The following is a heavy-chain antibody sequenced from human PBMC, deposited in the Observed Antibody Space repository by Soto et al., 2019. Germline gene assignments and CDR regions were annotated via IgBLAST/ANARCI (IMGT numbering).Heavy chain of an antibody. CDR3: ARNIRSYYDILTGYYPVYYFDY. CDR1: GFSLSNARMG. Sequence: QVTLKESGPVLVNPTETLTLTCTVSGFSLSNARMGVSWIRQPPGKALEWLAHIFSNDEKSYSTSLKSRLTISKDTSKSQVVLTMTNMDPVDTATYYCARNIRSYYDILTGYYPVYYFDYWGQGTLVTVSS. D-gene: IGHD3-9*01. V-gene: IGHV2-26*01. J-gene: IGHJ4*02. CDR2: IFSNDEK.